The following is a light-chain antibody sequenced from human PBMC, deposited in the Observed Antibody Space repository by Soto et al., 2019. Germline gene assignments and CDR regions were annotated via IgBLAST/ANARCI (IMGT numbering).Light chain of an antibody. CDR3: QQHSMWPPRYT. V-gene: IGKV3-11*01. J-gene: IGKJ2*01. CDR1: QSATSY. Sequence: EIVLTQSPATLSLSPGERATLSCRASQSATSYLAWYQQKPGQTPMLLIYDASNRATGIPARFSGSGSGTGSTLTIDSLEPDDSAVYYCQQHSMWPPRYTFGQGTKLEIK. CDR2: DAS.